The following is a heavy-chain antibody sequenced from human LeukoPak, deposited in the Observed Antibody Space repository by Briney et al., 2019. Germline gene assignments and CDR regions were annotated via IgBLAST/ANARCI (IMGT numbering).Heavy chain of an antibody. CDR1: GGSFSGYY. J-gene: IGHJ4*02. D-gene: IGHD2-21*01. V-gene: IGHV4-34*01. Sequence: SETLSLTCAVYGGSFSGYYWSWIRQPPGKGLEWIGEINHSGSTNYNPSLKSRVTISVDTSKNQFSLKLSSVTAADTAVYYCARRRLALLGRNFDYWGQGTLVTVSS. CDR3: ARRRLALLGRNFDY. CDR2: INHSGST.